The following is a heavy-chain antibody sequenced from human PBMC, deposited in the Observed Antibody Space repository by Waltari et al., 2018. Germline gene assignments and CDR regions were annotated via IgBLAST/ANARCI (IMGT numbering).Heavy chain of an antibody. Sequence: QVQLQQWGAGLLKPSETLSLTCAVYGGSFSGYYWSWIRQPPGKGLEWIGEINHSGRTNYNPSLKSRVTISVDTSKNQFSLKLSSVTAADTAVYYCARGRGGDCYFDYWGQGTLVTVSS. CDR1: GGSFSGYY. CDR2: INHSGRT. J-gene: IGHJ4*02. V-gene: IGHV4-34*01. CDR3: ARGRGGDCYFDY. D-gene: IGHD2-21*01.